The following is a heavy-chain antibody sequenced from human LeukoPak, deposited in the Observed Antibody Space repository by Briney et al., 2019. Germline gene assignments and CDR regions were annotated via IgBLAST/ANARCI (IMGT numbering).Heavy chain of an antibody. CDR2: INHSGST. CDR3: ATSSAGEQVDY. J-gene: IGHJ4*02. D-gene: IGHD3-16*01. V-gene: IGHV4-34*01. CDR1: GGSFSGYY. Sequence: SETLSLTCAVYGGSFSGYYWSWIRQPPGKGLEWIGEINHSGSTNYNPSLKSRVTISVNTSKTQFSLKLSSVTAADTAVYYCATSSAGEQVDYWGQGTLVTVSS.